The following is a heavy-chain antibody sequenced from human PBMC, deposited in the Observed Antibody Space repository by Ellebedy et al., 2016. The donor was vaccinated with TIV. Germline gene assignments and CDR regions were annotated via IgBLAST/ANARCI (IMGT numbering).Heavy chain of an antibody. CDR2: MYHSGST. CDR3: ARQTYYYGSGPYKPSYWYFDL. D-gene: IGHD3-10*01. V-gene: IGHV4-59*08. J-gene: IGHJ2*01. Sequence: GSLRLSCTVSDGSISSYYWSWIRQPPGKGLEWIGYMYHSGSTNFNPSLKSRVTISLDTSKKQFSLNLSSVTAADTAVYYCARQTYYYGSGPYKPSYWYFDLWGRGTLVTVSS. CDR1: DGSISSYY.